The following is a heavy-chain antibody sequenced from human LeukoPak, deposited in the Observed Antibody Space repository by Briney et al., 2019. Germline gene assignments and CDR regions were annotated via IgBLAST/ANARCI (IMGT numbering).Heavy chain of an antibody. Sequence: GGFLRLSCAASGITFSSYAMSWVRQAPGKGLEWVSSISGSGGNTYYADSVKGRFTISRDNSKNTLYMQMNSLRAEDTAVYYCAKLVTHFDYWGQGTLVTVSS. D-gene: IGHD4-23*01. V-gene: IGHV3-23*01. CDR2: ISGSGGNT. J-gene: IGHJ4*02. CDR1: GITFSSYA. CDR3: AKLVTHFDY.